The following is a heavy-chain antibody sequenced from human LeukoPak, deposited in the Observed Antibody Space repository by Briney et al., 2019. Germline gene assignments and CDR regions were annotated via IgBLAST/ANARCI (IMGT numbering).Heavy chain of an antibody. D-gene: IGHD1-7*01. V-gene: IGHV3-7*01. CDR3: ARDDDWNYEDY. CDR1: GFTFSNYW. CDR2: IKQDGSEK. Sequence: GGSLRLSCAASGFTFSNYWMGWVRQAPGKGLQWVANIKQDGSEKYYVDSVKGRFTISRDNAKKSLYLQMNSLRAEDTAVYYCARDDDWNYEDYWGQGTLVTVSS. J-gene: IGHJ4*02.